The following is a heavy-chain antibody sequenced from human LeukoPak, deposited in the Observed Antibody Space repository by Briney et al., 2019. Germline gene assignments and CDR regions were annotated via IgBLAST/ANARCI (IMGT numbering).Heavy chain of an antibody. J-gene: IGHJ4*02. CDR2: INPNSGGT. Sequence: ASVKVPCKASGYTFTGYYMHWVRQAPGQGLEWMGWINPNSGGTNYAQKFQGRVTMTRDTSISTAYMELSRLRSDDTAVYYCARVDSSGYSGIVNYWGQGTLVTVSS. CDR3: ARVDSSGYSGIVNY. V-gene: IGHV1-2*02. D-gene: IGHD3-22*01. CDR1: GYTFTGYY.